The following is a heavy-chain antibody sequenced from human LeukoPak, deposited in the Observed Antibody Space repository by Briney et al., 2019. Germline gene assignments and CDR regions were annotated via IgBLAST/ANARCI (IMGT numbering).Heavy chain of an antibody. CDR1: GGSISSYY. CDR3: ARDQYCSSTSCYTGGLTSYYYYMDV. V-gene: IGHV4-4*07. Sequence: SETLSLTCTVSGGSISSYYWSWIRQPAGKGLEWIGRIYTSGSTNYNPSLKSRVTMSVDTSKNQFSLKLSSVTAADTAVYYCARDQYCSSTSCYTGGLTSYYYYMDVWGKGTTVTVSS. CDR2: IYTSGST. D-gene: IGHD2-2*02. J-gene: IGHJ6*03.